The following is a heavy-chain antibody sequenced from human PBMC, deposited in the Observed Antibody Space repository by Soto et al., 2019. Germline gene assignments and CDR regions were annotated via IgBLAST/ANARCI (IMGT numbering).Heavy chain of an antibody. CDR2: IIPIFGTA. Sequence: ASVKVSCKASGGTFSSYAISWVRQAPGQGLEWMGGIIPIFGTANYAQKFQGRVTITADESTSTAYMELSSLRSEDTAVYYCARDGNRAYCSGGSCYQRGLSWFDPWGQGTLVTVSS. D-gene: IGHD2-15*01. CDR1: GGTFSSYA. V-gene: IGHV1-69*13. CDR3: ARDGNRAYCSGGSCYQRGLSWFDP. J-gene: IGHJ5*02.